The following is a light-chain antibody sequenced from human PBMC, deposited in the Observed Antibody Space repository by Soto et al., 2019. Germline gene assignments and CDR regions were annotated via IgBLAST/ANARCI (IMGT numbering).Light chain of an antibody. V-gene: IGKV3-20*01. CDR2: GAS. Sequence: EIVLTQSPGTLSLSPGERATLFCRASQSVTSNYLAWYQQKPGQSPRLLIYGASSRATGIPDRFSGSGSGTDFTLTISRLEAEDFAVYYCQQNVSPPITFGQGTRLENK. CDR1: QSVTSNY. CDR3: QQNVSPPIT. J-gene: IGKJ5*01.